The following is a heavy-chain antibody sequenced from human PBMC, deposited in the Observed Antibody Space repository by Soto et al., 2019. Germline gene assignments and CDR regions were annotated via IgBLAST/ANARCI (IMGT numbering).Heavy chain of an antibody. CDR1: GFTFGDYA. V-gene: IGHV3-49*03. D-gene: IGHD2-2*01. CDR2: IRSKAYGGTT. Sequence: GGSLRLSCTASGFTFGDYAMSWFRQAPGKGLEWVGFIRSKAYGGTTEYAASVKGRFTISRDDSKSIAYLQMNSLKTEDTAVYYCTRAADCISTSCHTRHYYYYGMDVWGQGTTVTVSS. CDR3: TRAADCISTSCHTRHYYYYGMDV. J-gene: IGHJ6*02.